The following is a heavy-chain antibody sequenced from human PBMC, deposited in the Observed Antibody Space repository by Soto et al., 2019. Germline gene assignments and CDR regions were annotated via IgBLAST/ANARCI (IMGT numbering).Heavy chain of an antibody. CDR1: GFSLSTSGVA. CDR3: AHRPPERGLATFDP. Sequence: QITLKESGPTLVKPTQTLTLTCTFSGFSLSTSGVAVGWIRQPPGKALEWLALIYWDDDKRYSPSLKSRLTITNDTSKTHVGLTMTNMDPVDTATYYCAHRPPERGLATFDPWGQGTLVTVSS. D-gene: IGHD1-1*01. V-gene: IGHV2-5*02. CDR2: IYWDDDK. J-gene: IGHJ5*02.